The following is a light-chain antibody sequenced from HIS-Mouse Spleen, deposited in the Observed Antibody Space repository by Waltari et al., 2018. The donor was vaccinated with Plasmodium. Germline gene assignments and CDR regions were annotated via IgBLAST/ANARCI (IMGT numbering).Light chain of an antibody. CDR2: DVS. CDR3: CSYAGSYTLV. V-gene: IGLV2-11*01. J-gene: IGLJ2*01. Sequence: QSALTQPRSVSGSPGQSVTISCTRTRSDVGGYNYVSWYQQHPGKAPKLMIYDVSKRPSGVPDRCSGSKSGNTASLTISVLQAEDEADYYCCSYAGSYTLVFGGGTKLTVL. CDR1: RSDVGGYNY.